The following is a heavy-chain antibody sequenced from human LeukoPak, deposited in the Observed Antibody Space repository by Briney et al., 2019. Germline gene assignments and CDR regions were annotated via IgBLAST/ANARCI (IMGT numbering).Heavy chain of an antibody. J-gene: IGHJ3*02. D-gene: IGHD3-22*01. CDR1: GYTFTSYG. CDR3: ARDRPGSDYYDSSGALGAFDI. Sequence: SVKVSCKASGYTFTSYGISWVRQAPGQGLEWMGGIIPIFGTANYAQKFQGRVTITADKSTSTAYMELSSLRSEDTAVYYCARDRPGSDYYDSSGALGAFDIWGQGTVVTVSS. CDR2: IIPIFGTA. V-gene: IGHV1-69*06.